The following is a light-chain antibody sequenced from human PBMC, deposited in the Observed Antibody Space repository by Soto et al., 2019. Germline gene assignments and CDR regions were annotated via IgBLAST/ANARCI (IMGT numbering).Light chain of an antibody. Sequence: EIVMTQSPATLSVSPGERATLSCRASQSVSSYLAWYQQKPGQAPRLLIYDASNRATGIPARFSGSGSGTDFTLTISSLEPEDFAVYCCQQYGSSPRTFGQGTKVDIK. CDR3: QQYGSSPRT. CDR2: DAS. V-gene: IGKV3-11*01. J-gene: IGKJ1*01. CDR1: QSVSSY.